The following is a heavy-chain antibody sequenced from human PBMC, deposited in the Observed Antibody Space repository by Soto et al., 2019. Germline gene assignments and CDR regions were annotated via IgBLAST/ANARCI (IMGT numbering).Heavy chain of an antibody. Sequence: QVQLQQSGPRLARPSGTLSLTCVVSGGSISSTNWWTWVRQTPGKGLAGIGEIYHTASTKYNPSLMNRVTISLAKSNTQISLNLKSVTPADTAVYYCASLPPRIVVVVLPIPSWGQGTLVTVSS. J-gene: IGHJ4*02. CDR1: GGSISSTNW. CDR2: IYHTAST. V-gene: IGHV4-4*02. D-gene: IGHD2-15*01. CDR3: ASLPPRIVVVVLPIPS.